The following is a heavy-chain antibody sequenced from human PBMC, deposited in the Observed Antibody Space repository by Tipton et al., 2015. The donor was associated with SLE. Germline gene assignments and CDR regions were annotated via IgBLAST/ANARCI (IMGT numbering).Heavy chain of an antibody. D-gene: IGHD2-15*01. Sequence: TLSLTCAIYGGSYSHYSWSWVRQPPGKGLEWIGEIRHGGITNYNPSLKSRITISLDTSKNHFSLKVNSMTAADTAVYYCARDARGSSHFDYWGQGTLVTVSS. CDR3: ARDARGSSHFDY. J-gene: IGHJ4*02. CDR1: GGSYSHYS. CDR2: IRHGGIT. V-gene: IGHV4-34*01.